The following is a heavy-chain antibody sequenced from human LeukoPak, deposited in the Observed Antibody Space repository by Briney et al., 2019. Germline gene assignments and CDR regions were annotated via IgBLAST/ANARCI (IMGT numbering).Heavy chain of an antibody. CDR1: GFTFSSYA. CDR3: ARDGTSYGMDV. CDR2: ISYDGSNK. Sequence: GGSLRLSCAASGFTFSSYAMSWVRQPPGKGLEWVAFISYDGSNKYYADSVKGRFTISRDNSQNTVYLQMNSLRGEDTAVYYCARDGTSYGMDVWGQGTTVTLSS. D-gene: IGHD1-1*01. J-gene: IGHJ6*02. V-gene: IGHV3-30*03.